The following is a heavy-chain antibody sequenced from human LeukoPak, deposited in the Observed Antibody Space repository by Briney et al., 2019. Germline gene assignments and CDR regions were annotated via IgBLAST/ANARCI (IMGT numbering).Heavy chain of an antibody. CDR3: AREVLAKNYGMDV. Sequence: GASVKVSCKASGYTFTGYFMHWVRQAPGQGLEWMGWINPNSGGTNYAQKFRGRVTMTRDTSISTAYMELSSLRSDDTAVYYCAREVLAKNYGMDVWGQGTTVTVSS. V-gene: IGHV1-2*02. CDR2: INPNSGGT. J-gene: IGHJ6*02. D-gene: IGHD2-8*02. CDR1: GYTFTGYF.